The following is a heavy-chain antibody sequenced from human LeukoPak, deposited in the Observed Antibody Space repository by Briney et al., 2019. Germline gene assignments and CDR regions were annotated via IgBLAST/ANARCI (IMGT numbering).Heavy chain of an antibody. CDR3: ARPLDSSNNYFDY. J-gene: IGHJ4*02. V-gene: IGHV3-21*01. CDR1: GFTFSRNA. D-gene: IGHD6-13*01. Sequence: GGSLRLSCAASGFTFSRNAMNWVRQAPGKGLEWVSFISSSSNYMSYADSVKGRFTISRDNARNSLYLQMNSLRAEDTAVYYCARPLDSSNNYFDYWGQGTLVTVSA. CDR2: ISSSSNYM.